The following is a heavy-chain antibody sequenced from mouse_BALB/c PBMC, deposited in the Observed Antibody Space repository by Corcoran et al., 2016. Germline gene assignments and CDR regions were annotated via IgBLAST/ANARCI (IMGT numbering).Heavy chain of an antibody. J-gene: IGHJ2*01. CDR1: GYAFSSSW. CDR2: IYPGDGDT. V-gene: IGHV1-82*01. D-gene: IGHD2-3*01. Sequence: QVQLQQSGPELVKPGASVKISCKASGYAFSSSWMNWVKQRPGQGLEWIGRIYPGDGDTNYNGKFKGKATLTADKSSSTAYMQLSSLTSVDSAVYFCANDGYFDYWGQGTTLTVSS. CDR3: ANDGYFDY.